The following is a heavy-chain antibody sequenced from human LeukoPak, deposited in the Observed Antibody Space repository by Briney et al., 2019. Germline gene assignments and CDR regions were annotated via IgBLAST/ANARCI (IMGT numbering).Heavy chain of an antibody. CDR1: GGTFSSYA. V-gene: IGHV1-69*04. CDR2: IIPILGIA. J-gene: IGHJ4*02. Sequence: SVKVSCKASGGTFSSYAISWVRQAPGQGLEWMGRIIPILGIANYAQKFQGRVTITADKSTSTAYMELSSLRSEDTAVYYCARDRKSTYCGGDCYSIPFDYWGQGTLVTVSS. CDR3: ARDRKSTYCGGDCYSIPFDY. D-gene: IGHD2-21*02.